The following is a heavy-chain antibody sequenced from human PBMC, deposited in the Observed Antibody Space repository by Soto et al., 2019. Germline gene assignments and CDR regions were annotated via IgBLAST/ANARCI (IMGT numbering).Heavy chain of an antibody. D-gene: IGHD2-15*01. CDR3: ARGGAAHATLVGRRSPFDP. V-gene: IGHV4-4*02. CDR1: NESLNSPSC. CDR2: VSLSGAT. Sequence: VQLQESGPGLVKPSETLSLTCVVSNESLNSPSCWSWVRQPPGQGLEWIAEVSLSGATHYISSSRSRPTISVDRSKNQFSLTLASVPAPDTAVYYCARGGAAHATLVGRRSPFDPWGQGDRVIVSS. J-gene: IGHJ5*02.